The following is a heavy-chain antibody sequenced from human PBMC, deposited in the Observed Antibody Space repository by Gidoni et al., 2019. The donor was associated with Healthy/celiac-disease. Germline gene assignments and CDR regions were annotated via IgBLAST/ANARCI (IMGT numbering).Heavy chain of an antibody. V-gene: IGHV1-3*01. D-gene: IGHD4-17*01. CDR3: ARDTVTEGAYGY. Sequence: QVQLVQSGAEVKKPGASVKVSCKASGYTFTSYAMHWVRQAPGQRLEWMGWINAGNGNTKYSQKFQGRVTITRDTSASTAYMELSSLRSEDTAVYYCARDTVTEGAYGYWGQGTLVTVSS. CDR2: INAGNGNT. J-gene: IGHJ4*02. CDR1: GYTFTSYA.